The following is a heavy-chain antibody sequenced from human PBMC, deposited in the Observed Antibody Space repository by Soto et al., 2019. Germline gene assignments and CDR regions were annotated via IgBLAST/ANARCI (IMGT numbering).Heavy chain of an antibody. CDR2: IDPSDSYT. J-gene: IGHJ6*02. CDR3: ASTSGSYSDYYYGMDV. D-gene: IGHD1-26*01. CDR1: GYSFTSYW. Sequence: PGESLKISCKGSGYSFTSYWISWVRQMPGKGLEWMGRIDPSDSYTNYSPSFQGHVTISADKSISTAYLQWSSLKASDTAMYYCASTSGSYSDYYYGMDVWGQGTTVTVSS. V-gene: IGHV5-10-1*01.